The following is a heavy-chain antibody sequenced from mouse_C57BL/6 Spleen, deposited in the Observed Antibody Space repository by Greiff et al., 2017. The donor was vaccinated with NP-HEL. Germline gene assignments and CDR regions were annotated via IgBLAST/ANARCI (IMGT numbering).Heavy chain of an antibody. V-gene: IGHV1-55*01. J-gene: IGHJ2*01. CDR2: IYPGSGST. D-gene: IGHD1-1*01. Sequence: QVQLQQPGAELVKPGASVKMSCKASGYTFTSYWITWVKQRPGQGLEWIGDIYPGSGSTNYNEKFKSKATLTVDTSSSTAYMQLSSLTSEDSAVYYCANSPYYYGSSYDYWGQGTTLTVSS. CDR3: ANSPYYYGSSYDY. CDR1: GYTFTSYW.